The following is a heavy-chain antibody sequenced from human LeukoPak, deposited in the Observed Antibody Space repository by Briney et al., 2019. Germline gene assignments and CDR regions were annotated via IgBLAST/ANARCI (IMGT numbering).Heavy chain of an antibody. J-gene: IGHJ5*02. D-gene: IGHD3-3*01. V-gene: IGHV4-34*01. Sequence: PSETLSLTCAVYGGSFSGYYWSWIRQPPGKGLEWIGEINHSGSTNYNPSLKSRVTISVDTSKNQFSLKLSSVTAADTAVYYCARHPYDFWSGYYSMGFDPWGQGTLVTVSS. CDR1: GGSFSGYY. CDR3: ARHPYDFWSGYYSMGFDP. CDR2: INHSGST.